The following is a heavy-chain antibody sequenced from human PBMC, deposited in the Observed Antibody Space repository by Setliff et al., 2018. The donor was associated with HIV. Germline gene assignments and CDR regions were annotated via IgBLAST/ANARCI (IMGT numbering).Heavy chain of an antibody. J-gene: IGHJ4*02. Sequence: ASVKVSCKASGYTFTGYCMHWVRQAPGQGLEWMGWINPNNGGTNYAQKFQGRATMTRDTSISTAYMELSRLRSDDTAVYYCARDYYDSSGYIFFPGLPDYWGQGTLVTVSS. CDR3: ARDYYDSSGYIFFPGLPDY. V-gene: IGHV1-2*02. CDR2: INPNNGGT. D-gene: IGHD3-22*01. CDR1: GYTFTGYC.